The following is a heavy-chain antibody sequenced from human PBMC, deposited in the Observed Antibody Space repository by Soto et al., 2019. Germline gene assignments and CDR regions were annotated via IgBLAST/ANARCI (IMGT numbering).Heavy chain of an antibody. CDR3: ARGRYTFGQYDF. Sequence: PPETLSLTCTVSGDSISSYYWSWIRQPPGKGLEWIGYIYYSGTNYNPSLKSRVTISADTAKNQFFLRLNSVTAADTAVYYCARGRYTFGQYDFWGQGTLVTVSS. J-gene: IGHJ4*02. CDR2: IYYSGT. D-gene: IGHD5-18*01. CDR1: GDSISSYY. V-gene: IGHV4-59*01.